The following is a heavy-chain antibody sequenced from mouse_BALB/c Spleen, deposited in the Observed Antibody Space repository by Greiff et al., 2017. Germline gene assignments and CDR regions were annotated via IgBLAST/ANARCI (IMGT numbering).Heavy chain of an antibody. Sequence: EVKLVESGGGLVQPGGSRKLSCAASGFTFSDYGMAWVRQAPGKGLEWVAFISNLAYSIYYADTVTGRFTISRENAKNTLYLEMSSLRSEDTALYYCARERGYGYNFDYWGQGTTLTVSS. V-gene: IGHV5-15*02. CDR1: GFTFSDYG. CDR3: ARERGYGYNFDY. J-gene: IGHJ2*01. D-gene: IGHD1-2*01. CDR2: ISNLAYSI.